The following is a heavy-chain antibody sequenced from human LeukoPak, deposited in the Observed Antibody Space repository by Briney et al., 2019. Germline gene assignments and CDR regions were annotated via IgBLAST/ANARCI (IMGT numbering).Heavy chain of an antibody. V-gene: IGHV3-7*01. CDR3: ARDSSGYQ. J-gene: IGHJ4*02. CDR2: IKEDGSEK. CDR1: GFTFSTYW. Sequence: PGGSLRLSCAASGFTFSTYWMSWVRQAPGKGLEWVANIKEDGSEKYYGDSVKGRYTISRDNAKNSLYLQMNSLRAEDTAVYYCARDSSGYQWGQGTLVTVSS. D-gene: IGHD3-22*01.